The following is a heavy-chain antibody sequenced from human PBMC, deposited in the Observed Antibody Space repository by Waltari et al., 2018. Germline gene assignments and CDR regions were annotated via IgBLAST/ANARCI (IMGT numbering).Heavy chain of an antibody. CDR1: GFTLGSYW. D-gene: IGHD3-10*01. CDR2: IKQDAREE. Sequence: EMQLVESGGGLVQPGGSLSLSCAPSGFTLGSYWIRWVRQAPGKGLEWVANIKQDAREEYYVDSVKGRFTISKDNAKNSLSLQMNSLRAEDTAVYYCATGSTARGYYGMDVWGQGTTVTVSS. CDR3: ATGSTARGYYGMDV. V-gene: IGHV3-7*01. J-gene: IGHJ6*02.